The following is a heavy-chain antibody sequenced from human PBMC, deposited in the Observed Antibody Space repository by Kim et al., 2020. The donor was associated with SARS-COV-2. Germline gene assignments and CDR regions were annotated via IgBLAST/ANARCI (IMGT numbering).Heavy chain of an antibody. V-gene: IGHV3-48*01. CDR2: IGSGDGAI. CDR3: ARVGSAGIGWPAPYA. D-gene: IGHD3-16*01. J-gene: IGHJ6*01. CDR1: GFTFSGYR. Sequence: GGSLRLSCVTFGFTFSGYRMNWFRQAPGKGLEWLSSIGSGDGAIYYADSVRGRFTVSRDDSKNSVYLQMKSLTVDDTAVYYCARVGSAGIGWPAPYAWG.